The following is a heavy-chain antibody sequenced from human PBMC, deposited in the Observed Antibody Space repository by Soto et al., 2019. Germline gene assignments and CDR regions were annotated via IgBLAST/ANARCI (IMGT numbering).Heavy chain of an antibody. J-gene: IGHJ2*01. CDR1: GFTFRSYA. Sequence: PGGSLRLSCAASGFTFRSYAMHWVRPAPGKGLEWVAVISYDGSNKYYADSVKGRFTISRDNSKNTLYLQMNSLRTEDTAVYYCARPLWRDDYNWGYFDLWGRGTLVTVS. D-gene: IGHD4-4*01. CDR3: ARPLWRDDYNWGYFDL. CDR2: ISYDGSNK. V-gene: IGHV3-30-3*01.